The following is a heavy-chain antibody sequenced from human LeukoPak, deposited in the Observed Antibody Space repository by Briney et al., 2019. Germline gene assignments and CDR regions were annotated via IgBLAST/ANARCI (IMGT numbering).Heavy chain of an antibody. J-gene: IGHJ4*02. CDR2: ISGSGGST. V-gene: IGHV3-23*01. Sequence: PGGSLRLSCAASRFTFSSDAMSWVRQAPGKGLEWVSAISGSGGSTYYADSVKGRFTISRDNSKNTLYLQMNSLRAEDTAVYYCAKGVLRYCSSTSCYRAFDYWGQGTLVTVSS. D-gene: IGHD2-2*01. CDR1: RFTFSSDA. CDR3: AKGVLRYCSSTSCYRAFDY.